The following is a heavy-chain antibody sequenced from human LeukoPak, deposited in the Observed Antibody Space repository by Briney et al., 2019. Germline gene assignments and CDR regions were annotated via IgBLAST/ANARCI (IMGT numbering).Heavy chain of an antibody. CDR2: INHSGST. CDR1: GGSFSGYY. CDR3: ARAASGWYAY. J-gene: IGHJ4*02. Sequence: SETLSLTCAVYGGSFSGYYWSWIRQPPGKGLEWIGEINHSGSTNYNPSLKSRVTISVDTSKNQFSLKLSSVTAAVTAVYYCARAASGWYAYWGQGTLVTVSS. D-gene: IGHD6-19*01. V-gene: IGHV4-34*01.